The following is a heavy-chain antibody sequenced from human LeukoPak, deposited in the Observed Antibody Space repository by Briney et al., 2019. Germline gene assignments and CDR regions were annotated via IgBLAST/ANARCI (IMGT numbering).Heavy chain of an antibody. CDR1: GGSISSYY. Sequence: SETLSLTCTVSGGSISSYYWSWIRQPPGKGLEWIGYIYYSGSTYYNPSLKSRVTISVDTSKNQFSLKLSSVTAAETAVYYCERHDSSGPYNAFDIWGQGTMVTVSS. J-gene: IGHJ3*02. D-gene: IGHD3-22*01. CDR2: IYYSGST. V-gene: IGHV4-59*08. CDR3: ERHDSSGPYNAFDI.